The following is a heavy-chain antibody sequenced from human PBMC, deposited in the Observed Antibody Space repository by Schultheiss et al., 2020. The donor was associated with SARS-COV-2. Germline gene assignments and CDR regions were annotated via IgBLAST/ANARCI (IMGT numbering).Heavy chain of an antibody. CDR2: IYYSGST. CDR1: GGSISSYY. V-gene: IGHV4-59*12. D-gene: IGHD4-17*01. CDR3: AREGRGGDYGGFYYYYYMDV. Sequence: SQTLSLTCPVSGGSISSYYWSWIRQPAGKGLEWIGYIYYSGSTNYNPSLKSRVTISVDTSKNQFSLKLSSVTAADTAVYYCAREGRGGDYGGFYYYYYMDVWGKGTTVTVSS. J-gene: IGHJ6*03.